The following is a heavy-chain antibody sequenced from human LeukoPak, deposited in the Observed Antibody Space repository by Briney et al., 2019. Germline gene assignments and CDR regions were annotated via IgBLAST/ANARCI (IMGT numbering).Heavy chain of an antibody. V-gene: IGHV3-49*03. D-gene: IGHD3-3*01. CDR2: TRGQTYRGTK. CDR1: GFVFHDYT. J-gene: IGHJ4*02. Sequence: GGSLRLSCTTSGFVFHDYTVSWFRQPPGKGLEWVGFTRGQTYRGTKEYAASVKGRFTISRDDSKSIAYLQMSSLTTEVTAVYFCSRDRSQFHDFWSGQPHPAFDSWGQGTLVTVSS. CDR3: SRDRSQFHDFWSGQPHPAFDS.